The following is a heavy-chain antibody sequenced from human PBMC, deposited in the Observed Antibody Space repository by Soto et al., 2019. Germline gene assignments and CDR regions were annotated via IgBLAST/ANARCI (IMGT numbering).Heavy chain of an antibody. V-gene: IGHV3-23*01. J-gene: IGHJ4*02. CDR2: ISGSGGST. Sequence: GGSLRLSCAASGFTFSSYAMSWVRQAPGKGLEWVSAISGSGGSTYYADSVKGRFTISRDNSKNTLYLQMNSLRAEDTAVYYCAKVGGYHPLPYYFDYWGQGTLVTVSS. CDR3: AKVGGYHPLPYYFDY. D-gene: IGHD3-10*01. CDR1: GFTFSSYA.